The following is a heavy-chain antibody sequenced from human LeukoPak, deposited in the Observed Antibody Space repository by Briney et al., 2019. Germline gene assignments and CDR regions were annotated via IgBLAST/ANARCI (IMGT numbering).Heavy chain of an antibody. CDR2: INPGGGST. J-gene: IGHJ4*02. Sequence: AAVKVSCKASGYTFINYYIHWVRQAPGQGLEWMGLINPGGGSTTYSQKFQGRVTMTRDTSTNTVYMELNSLRSEDTALYYCARARTWDSDYWGQGTLVTVSS. CDR3: ARARTWDSDY. V-gene: IGHV1-46*01. CDR1: GYTFINYY. D-gene: IGHD1-26*01.